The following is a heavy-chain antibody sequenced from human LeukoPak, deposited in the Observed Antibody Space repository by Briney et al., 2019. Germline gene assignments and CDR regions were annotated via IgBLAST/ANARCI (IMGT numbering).Heavy chain of an antibody. CDR3: ARDPWADSSGFPLHH. Sequence: PGGSLRLSCAASGFTFSRYLMSWVRQTPEKGLECVANIKQDGSDKFYVDSVRGRFTISRDNAKNSLYLQMNSLRVGDTALYYCARDPWADSSGFPLHHWGQGTLVTVSS. J-gene: IGHJ1*01. V-gene: IGHV3-7*03. D-gene: IGHD3-22*01. CDR2: IKQDGSDK. CDR1: GFTFSRYL.